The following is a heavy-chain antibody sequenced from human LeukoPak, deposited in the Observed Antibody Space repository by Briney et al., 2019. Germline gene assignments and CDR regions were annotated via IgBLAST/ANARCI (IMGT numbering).Heavy chain of an antibody. V-gene: IGHV3-23*01. CDR1: GFTFSSYA. CDR3: AKDRGGSFGVAYPD. J-gene: IGHJ4*02. CDR2: ISGSGGST. Sequence: GGSLRLSCAASGFTFSSYAMSWVRQAPGKGLEWVSAISGSGGSTYYAHSVKGRFTISRDNSKNTLYLQMNSLRAEDTAVYYCAKDRGGSFGVAYPDWGQGTLVTVSS. D-gene: IGHD3-3*01.